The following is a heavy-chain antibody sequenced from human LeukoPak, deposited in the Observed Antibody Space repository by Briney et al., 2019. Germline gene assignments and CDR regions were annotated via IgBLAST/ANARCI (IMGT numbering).Heavy chain of an antibody. V-gene: IGHV1-8*01. CDR2: MNPKSGKI. D-gene: IGHD3-10*01. CDR1: GYTFTDYD. CDR3: GRALLGGSDIYTPFSY. J-gene: IGHJ4*02. Sequence: GASVKVSCKASGYTFTDYDITWVRQATGQGLEWMGWMNPKSGKIGYVQKFQGRVTMTTNTSISTAYMELSSLRSDDTAVYYCGRALLGGSDIYTPFSYWGQGTLVTVSS.